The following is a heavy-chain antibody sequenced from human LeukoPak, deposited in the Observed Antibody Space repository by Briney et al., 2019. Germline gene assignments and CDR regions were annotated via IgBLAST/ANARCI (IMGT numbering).Heavy chain of an antibody. CDR3: ARLSRYGDLYYFDY. CDR1: GGSISSYY. Sequence: SETLSLTCTVSGGSISSYYWSWIRQSPGKGLEWIGYVYYSGSTTYNPSLKSRVIISVDTSKNQFSLKLSSVTAADTAMYYCARLSRYGDLYYFDYWGQGTLVTVSS. D-gene: IGHD4-17*01. J-gene: IGHJ4*02. V-gene: IGHV4-59*01. CDR2: VYYSGST.